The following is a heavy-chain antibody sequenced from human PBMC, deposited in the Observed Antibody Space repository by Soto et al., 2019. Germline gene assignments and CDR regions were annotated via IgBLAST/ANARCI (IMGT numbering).Heavy chain of an antibody. D-gene: IGHD6-19*01. CDR2: IYHSGST. CDR3: ARHQGSGWYDYFDS. Sequence: PSETLSLTCTVSGGSFSSSTYCWGWIRQPPGKGLEWIGSIYHSGSTFYNPSLKSRVTISVDTSKNQFSLNLNSVTAADTAVYYCARHQGSGWYDYFDSWGRGTLVT. CDR1: GGSFSSSTYC. J-gene: IGHJ4*01. V-gene: IGHV4-39*01.